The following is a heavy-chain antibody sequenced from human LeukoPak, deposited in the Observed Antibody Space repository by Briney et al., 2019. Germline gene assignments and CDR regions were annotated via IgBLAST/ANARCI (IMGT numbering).Heavy chain of an antibody. CDR1: GFTFSSYA. CDR2: ISYDGSNK. J-gene: IGHJ4*02. V-gene: IGHV3-30-3*01. CDR3: ARDGAGFGELLYHRTPLDY. Sequence: GGSLRLSCAASGFTFSSYAMHWVRQAPGKGLEWVAVISYDGSNKYYADSVKGRFTISRDNSKNTLYLQMNSLRAEDTAVYYCARDGAGFGELLYHRTPLDYWGQGTLVTVSS. D-gene: IGHD3-10*01.